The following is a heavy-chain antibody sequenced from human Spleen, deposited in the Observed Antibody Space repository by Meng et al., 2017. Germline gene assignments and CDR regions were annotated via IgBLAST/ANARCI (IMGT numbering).Heavy chain of an antibody. V-gene: IGHV3-13*03. CDR3: AKDRWFGDPLISYFDY. D-gene: IGHD3-10*01. J-gene: IGHJ4*02. Sequence: RGSLTPSCAACGFTSSSYDMHWVRQATGKGLEWVSVFGTAGDTYYPGSVKGQFPISRENSKKTLYLQMNSLRAEDTAVYYCAKDRWFGDPLISYFDYWGQGTLVTVSS. CDR2: FGTAGDT. CDR1: GFTSSSYD.